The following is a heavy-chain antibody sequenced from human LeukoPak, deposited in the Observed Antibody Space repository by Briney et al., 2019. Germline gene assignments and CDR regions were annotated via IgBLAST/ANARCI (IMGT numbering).Heavy chain of an antibody. CDR3: ARGGPSESFDY. CDR1: GGSISSSNW. V-gene: IGHV4-4*02. J-gene: IGHJ4*02. CDR2: IYHSGGT. Sequence: PSGTLSLTCAVSGGSISSSNWWSWVRQPPGKGLEWIGEIYHSGGTNYNPSLKGRVIISVDPSKNQFSLKLSSVTAADTAVYYCARGGPSESFDYWGQGTLVTVSS.